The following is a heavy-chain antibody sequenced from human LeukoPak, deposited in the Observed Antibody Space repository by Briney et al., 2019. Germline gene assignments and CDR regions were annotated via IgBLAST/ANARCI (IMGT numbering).Heavy chain of an antibody. CDR3: ASRGDGGFDY. CDR1: GGSVSSGTYY. Sequence: SETLSLACTVSGGSVSSGTYYWSWIRQPPGKGLEWIGYIYYSGSTNYNPSLKSRVTISIDTSKNQFSLKLSSVTAADTAVYYCASRGDGGFDYWGQGTLVTVSS. D-gene: IGHD3-10*01. CDR2: IYYSGST. J-gene: IGHJ4*02. V-gene: IGHV4-61*01.